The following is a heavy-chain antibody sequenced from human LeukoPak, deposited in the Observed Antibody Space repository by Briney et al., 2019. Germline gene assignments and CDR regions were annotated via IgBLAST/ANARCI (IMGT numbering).Heavy chain of an antibody. V-gene: IGHV4-59*01. Sequence: PSETLSLTCTVSGGSISSYYWSWIRQPPGKGLEWIGYIYYSGSTNYNPSLKSRVTISVDTSKNQFSLKLSSVTAADTAVYYCARRHYDSSGCMDVWGQGTTVTVSS. CDR1: GGSISSYY. CDR3: ARRHYDSSGCMDV. J-gene: IGHJ6*02. CDR2: IYYSGST. D-gene: IGHD3-22*01.